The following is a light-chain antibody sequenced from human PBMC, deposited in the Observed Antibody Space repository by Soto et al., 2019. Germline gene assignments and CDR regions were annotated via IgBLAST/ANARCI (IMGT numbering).Light chain of an antibody. Sequence: SVLNQPASGTGADGQAISITCTETRGDIGDYNYVSWYQQRPEKAPDLIIYGVNNRPPGVSNRFSGSKSGNTASLTISGLQAEDEADYYCSPYTRSITYVFGTGTKVTVL. CDR3: SPYTRSITYV. CDR1: RGDIGDYNY. J-gene: IGLJ1*01. CDR2: GVN. V-gene: IGLV2-14*01.